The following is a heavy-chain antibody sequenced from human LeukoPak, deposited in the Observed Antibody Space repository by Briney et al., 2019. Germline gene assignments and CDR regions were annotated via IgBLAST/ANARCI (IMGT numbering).Heavy chain of an antibody. CDR2: ISSSGGNT. CDR3: ASRMGSYYYGSGSYYSFDY. J-gene: IGHJ4*02. Sequence: GGSLRLSCAASGFTFTSYSMSWVRQAPGKGLEWVSGISSSGGNTYYADSVKGRFTISRDESKNTLYLQVNSLRAEDTAVYYCASRMGSYYYGSGSYYSFDYWGQGTLVTVSS. V-gene: IGHV3-23*01. CDR1: GFTFTSYS. D-gene: IGHD3-10*01.